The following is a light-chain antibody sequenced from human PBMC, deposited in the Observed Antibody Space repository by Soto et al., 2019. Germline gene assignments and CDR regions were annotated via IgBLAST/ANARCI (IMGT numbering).Light chain of an antibody. J-gene: IGKJ5*01. Sequence: EIMMTQSPATLSVSPGERATLSCRASQSVSSSLAWYQQKPGQAPRLLIYGASTRATGIPDRFSGSVSGTDFTPTISRLEPEDFALYYCQQYGTSPRTFGPGTRLEIK. V-gene: IGKV3-20*01. CDR3: QQYGTSPRT. CDR2: GAS. CDR1: QSVSSS.